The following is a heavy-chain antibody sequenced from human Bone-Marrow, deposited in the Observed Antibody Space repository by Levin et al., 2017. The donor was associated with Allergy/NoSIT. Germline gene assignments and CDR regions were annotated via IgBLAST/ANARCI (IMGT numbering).Heavy chain of an antibody. CDR1: GFTFSSYA. J-gene: IGHJ3*02. V-gene: IGHV3-30-3*01. CDR2: ISYDGSNK. D-gene: IGHD6-19*01. CDR3: ARDRDSSGWLDAFDI. Sequence: GESLKISCAASGFTFSSYAMHWVRQAPGKGLEWVAVISYDGSNKYYADSVKGRFTISRDNSKNTLYLQMNSLRAEDTAVYYCARDRDSSGWLDAFDIWGQGTMVTVSS.